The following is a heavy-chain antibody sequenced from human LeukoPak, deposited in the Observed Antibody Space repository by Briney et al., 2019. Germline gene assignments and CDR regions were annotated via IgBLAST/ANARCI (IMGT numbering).Heavy chain of an antibody. J-gene: IGHJ6*02. V-gene: IGHV3-23*01. D-gene: IGHD3-3*01. CDR1: GFTFSSYA. CDR2: ISGSGGST. CDR3: AKYYYDFWSGYPRYGMDV. Sequence: GGSLRLSCAASGFTFSSYAMSWVRRAPGEGLEWVSAISGSGGSTYYADSVEGRFTISRDNSKNTLYLQMNSLRAEDTAVYYCAKYYYDFWSGYPRYGMDVWGQGTTVTVSS.